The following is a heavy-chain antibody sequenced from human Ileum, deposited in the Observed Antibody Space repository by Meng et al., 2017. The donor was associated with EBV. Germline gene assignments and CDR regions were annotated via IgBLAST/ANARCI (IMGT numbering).Heavy chain of an antibody. CDR2: IYWDDDK. CDR1: GFSLSTSEVG. CDR3: ALFTRSWFDP. D-gene: IGHD2-2*01. V-gene: IGHV2-5*02. J-gene: IGHJ5*02. Sequence: QITLKESGPTLGKPTHTPTLTCTFSGFSLSTSEVGVGWFRQPPGKALEWLAVIYWDDDKRYSPSLKSRLTITKDTSKNQVVLTLTNMDPVDTATYYCALFTRSWFDPWGQGTLVTVS.